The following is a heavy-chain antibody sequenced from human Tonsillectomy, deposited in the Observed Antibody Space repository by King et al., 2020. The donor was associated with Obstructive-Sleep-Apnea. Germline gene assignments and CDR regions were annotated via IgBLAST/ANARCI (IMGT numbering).Heavy chain of an antibody. D-gene: IGHD4-17*01. CDR1: SGSISSYY. CDR2: IYYSGST. Sequence: VHLQESGPGLVKPSETLSLTCTVSSGSISSYYWSWIRQLPGKGLEWIGYIYYSGSTNYNPSLNSPVTISVDTSKNQFSLKLSSVTAADTAIYYCARDGGTVTTEHSWYFDLWGRGTLVTVSS. V-gene: IGHV4-59*01. J-gene: IGHJ2*01. CDR3: ARDGGTVTTEHSWYFDL.